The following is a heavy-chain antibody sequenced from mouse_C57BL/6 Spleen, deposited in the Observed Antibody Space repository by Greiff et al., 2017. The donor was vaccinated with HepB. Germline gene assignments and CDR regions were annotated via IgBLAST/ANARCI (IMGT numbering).Heavy chain of an antibody. J-gene: IGHJ3*01. CDR2: IYPGDGDT. CDR3: AREGDGSSLLFAY. V-gene: IGHV1-80*01. D-gene: IGHD1-1*01. Sequence: VQLQQSGAELVKPGASVKISCKASGYAFSSYWMNWVKQRPGKGLEWIGQIYPGDGDTNYNGKFKGKATLTADKSSSTAYMQLSSLTSEDSAVYFCAREGDGSSLLFAYWGQGTLVTVSA. CDR1: GYAFSSYW.